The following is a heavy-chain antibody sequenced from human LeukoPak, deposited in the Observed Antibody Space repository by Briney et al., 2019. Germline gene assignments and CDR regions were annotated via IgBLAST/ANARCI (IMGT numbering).Heavy chain of an antibody. CDR1: GGSVSSYY. CDR3: ARDSSPWGTGEFDP. D-gene: IGHD3-16*01. Sequence: SETLSLTCTVSGGSVSSYYWSWIRQPPGKGLEWIGYIYYSGSGSTNYNPSLKSRVTISVDTSKNQFSLKLSSVTAAGTAVYYCARDSSPWGTGEFDPWGQGNLVTVSS. J-gene: IGHJ5*02. CDR2: IYYSGSGST. V-gene: IGHV4-59*02.